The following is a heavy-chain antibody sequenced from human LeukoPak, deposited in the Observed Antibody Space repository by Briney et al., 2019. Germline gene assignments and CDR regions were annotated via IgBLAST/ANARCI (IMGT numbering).Heavy chain of an antibody. CDR3: ARDKSGIAARPFDY. D-gene: IGHD6-6*01. CDR1: GGSISSYY. Sequence: SETLSLTCTVSGGSISSYYWGWIRQPPGKGLEWIGSIYYSGSTYYNPSLKSRVTISVDTSKNQFSLKLSSVTAADTAVYYCARDKSGIAARPFDYWGQGTLVTVSS. CDR2: IYYSGST. J-gene: IGHJ4*02. V-gene: IGHV4-39*07.